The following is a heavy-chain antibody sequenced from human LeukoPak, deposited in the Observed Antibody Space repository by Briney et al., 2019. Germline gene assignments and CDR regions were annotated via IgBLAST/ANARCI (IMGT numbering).Heavy chain of an antibody. CDR2: IYYSGST. Sequence: SETLSLTCTVSGGSISSSSYYWGWIRQPPGKGLEWIGSIYYSGSTYYNPSLKSRVTISVDTSKNQFSLKLSSVTAADTAVYYCARVVLTVTPSTFDYWGQGTLVTVSS. CDR3: ARVVLTVTPSTFDY. V-gene: IGHV4-39*07. D-gene: IGHD4-17*01. J-gene: IGHJ4*02. CDR1: GGSISSSSYY.